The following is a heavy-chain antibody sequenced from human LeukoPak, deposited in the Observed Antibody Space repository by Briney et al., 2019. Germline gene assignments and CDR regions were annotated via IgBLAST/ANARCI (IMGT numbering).Heavy chain of an antibody. CDR1: GFTFSSYA. V-gene: IGHV3-30*09. CDR3: ASLWYYYDSGCMDV. J-gene: IGHJ6*02. D-gene: IGHD3-22*01. Sequence: GGSLRLSCAASGFTFSSYAMHWVRQAPGKGLEWVAVISYDGSNKYYADSVKGRFAISRDNSKNTLYLQMNSLRAEDTAVYYCASLWYYYDSGCMDVWGQGTTVTVSS. CDR2: ISYDGSNK.